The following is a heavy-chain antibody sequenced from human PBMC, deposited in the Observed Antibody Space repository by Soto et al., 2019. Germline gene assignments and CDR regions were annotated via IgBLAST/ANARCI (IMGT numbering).Heavy chain of an antibody. Sequence: QVQLVESGGGVVQPGRSLRLSCAASGFTFSNYAMHWVRQAPGKGLEWVAVIAYDGSNKYYADSVKGRFTISRDNSKNTLYLQMNSLRAEDTAMYYCASLEYTFGSDYWGQGTLVTVSS. CDR3: ASLEYTFGSDY. J-gene: IGHJ4*02. CDR2: IAYDGSNK. D-gene: IGHD5-18*01. V-gene: IGHV3-30-3*01. CDR1: GFTFSNYA.